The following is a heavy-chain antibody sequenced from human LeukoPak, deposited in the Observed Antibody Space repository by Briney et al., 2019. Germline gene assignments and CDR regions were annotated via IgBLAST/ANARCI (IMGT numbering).Heavy chain of an antibody. J-gene: IGHJ1*01. CDR1: GLTFSSYA. CDR3: APLGELVDGG. Sequence: GGSLRLSCAVSGLTFSSYAIHWVRQAPGKGLVWFSRINSDGSSTSYADSVKGRFTISRDNAKNTLYLQMNSLRAEDTAVYYCAPLGELVDGGWGQGTLVTVSS. CDR2: INSDGSST. V-gene: IGHV3-74*01. D-gene: IGHD3-16*01.